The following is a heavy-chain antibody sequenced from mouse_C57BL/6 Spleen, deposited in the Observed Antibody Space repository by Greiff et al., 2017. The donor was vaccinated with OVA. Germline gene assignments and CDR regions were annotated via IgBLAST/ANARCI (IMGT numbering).Heavy chain of an antibody. J-gene: IGHJ2*01. CDR2: INPNYGTT. Sequence: VHVKQSGPELVKPGASVKISCKASGYSFTDYNMNWVKQSNGKSLEWIGVINPNYGTTSYNQKFKGKATLTVDQSSSTAYMQLNSLTSEDSAVYYCARGAKFITTVVPYFDYWGQGTTLTVSS. V-gene: IGHV1-39*01. CDR1: GYSFTDYN. D-gene: IGHD1-1*01. CDR3: ARGAKFITTVVPYFDY.